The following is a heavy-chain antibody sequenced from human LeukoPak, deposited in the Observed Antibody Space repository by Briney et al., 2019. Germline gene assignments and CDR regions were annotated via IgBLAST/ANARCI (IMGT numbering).Heavy chain of an antibody. V-gene: IGHV4-61*02. D-gene: IGHD3/OR15-3a*01. J-gene: IGHJ4*02. Sequence: SETLSLTCTVSGGSISSGTYYWTWIRQPAGKGLEWVGRIYTSGTTYYNPSLKSRVTISVDRSKNQFSLILSSVTAADTAVYYCARQSGSGLFILPGGQGTLVTVSS. CDR3: ARQSGSGLFILP. CDR2: IYTSGTT. CDR1: GGSISSGTYY.